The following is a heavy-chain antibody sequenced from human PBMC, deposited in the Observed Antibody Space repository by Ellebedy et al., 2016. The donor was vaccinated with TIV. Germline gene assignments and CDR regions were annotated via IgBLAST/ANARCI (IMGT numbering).Heavy chain of an antibody. J-gene: IGHJ5*02. V-gene: IGHV1-46*01. CDR2: ITPSGGDT. CDR3: AREAPGTGGFDH. Sequence: AASVKVSCKASGYTFTNYYIHWVRQAPGQGLEWMGIITPSGGDTNYPQKFQGRVTMTRDTSTCTVYMDLNSLRSEDTAVYYCAREAPGTGGFDHWGQGTLVTVSS. CDR1: GYTFTNYY. D-gene: IGHD6-13*01.